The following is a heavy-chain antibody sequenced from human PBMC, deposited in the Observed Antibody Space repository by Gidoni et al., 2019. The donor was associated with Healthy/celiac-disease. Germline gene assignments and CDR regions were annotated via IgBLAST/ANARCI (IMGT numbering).Heavy chain of an antibody. Sequence: QITLKESGPTLVKPTQTLTLTCTFSGFSLSTSGVGVGWIRQPPGKALEWLALIYWDDDKRYSPSLKSRLTITKDTSKNQVVLTMTNMDPVDTATYYCARLGLYGDYAYYYYGMDVWGQGTTVTVSS. J-gene: IGHJ6*02. CDR3: ARLGLYGDYAYYYYGMDV. V-gene: IGHV2-5*02. CDR2: IYWDDDK. D-gene: IGHD4-17*01. CDR1: GFSLSTSGVG.